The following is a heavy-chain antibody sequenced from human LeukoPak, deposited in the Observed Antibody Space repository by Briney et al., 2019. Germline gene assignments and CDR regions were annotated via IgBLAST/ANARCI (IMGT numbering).Heavy chain of an antibody. CDR2: ISAYNGNT. J-gene: IGHJ3*02. V-gene: IGHV1-18*01. Sequence: ASVKVCCKASGYTFTSYGISWVRQAPGQGLEWMGWISAYNGNTNYAQKLQGRVTMTTDTSTSTAYMDLRSLRSDDTAVYYCARGVVDTAMAYDAFDIWGQGTMVTVSS. D-gene: IGHD5-18*01. CDR1: GYTFTSYG. CDR3: ARGVVDTAMAYDAFDI.